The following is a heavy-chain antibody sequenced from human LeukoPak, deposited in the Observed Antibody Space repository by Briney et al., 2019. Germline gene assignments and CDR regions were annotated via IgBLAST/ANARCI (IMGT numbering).Heavy chain of an antibody. CDR3: ARGSVSGALYFDL. CDR2: IYYIGNT. D-gene: IGHD6-19*01. CDR1: GGSISSYY. Sequence: PSETLSLTCTVSGGSISSYYWSWIRQPPGKGLEWIGYIYYIGNTNYNPSLKSRVTISVDTSKNQFSLRLSSVTAADTAVYFCARGSVSGALYFDLWGRGTLVTVSS. J-gene: IGHJ2*01. V-gene: IGHV4-59*01.